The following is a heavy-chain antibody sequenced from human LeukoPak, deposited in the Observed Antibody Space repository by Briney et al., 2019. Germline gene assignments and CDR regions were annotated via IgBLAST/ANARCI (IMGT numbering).Heavy chain of an antibody. CDR1: GFTFTDFF. Sequence: PGGSLRLSCAASGFTFTDFFMDWVRLTPGKGLEWIGRSRNKARSYSAEYAASVRGRFTISRDESKNSLYLQMNSLKTEDTAVYYCSRVVSVAGSDYLDYWGQGTLVTVSS. V-gene: IGHV3-72*01. CDR3: SRVVSVAGSDYLDY. CDR2: SRNKARSYSA. J-gene: IGHJ4*02. D-gene: IGHD6-19*01.